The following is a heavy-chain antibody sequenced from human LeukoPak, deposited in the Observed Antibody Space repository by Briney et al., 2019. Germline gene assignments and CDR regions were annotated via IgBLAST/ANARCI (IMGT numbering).Heavy chain of an antibody. CDR3: ARLVRGVGYWYFDL. J-gene: IGHJ2*01. Sequence: SETLSLTCTVSGGSISSYYWSWIRQPAGKGLEWIGRIYTSGSTNYNPSLKSRVTMSVDTSKNQISLKLSSVTAADTAMYYCARLVRGVGYWYFDLWGRGTLVTVCS. CDR1: GGSISSYY. CDR2: IYTSGST. V-gene: IGHV4-4*07. D-gene: IGHD3-10*01.